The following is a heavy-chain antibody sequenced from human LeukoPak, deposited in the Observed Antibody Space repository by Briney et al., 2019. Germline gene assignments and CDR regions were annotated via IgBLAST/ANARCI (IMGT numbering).Heavy chain of an antibody. V-gene: IGHV3-23*01. CDR2: ISGSGGST. Sequence: QTGGSLRLSCGASGFTFSSYAMSWVRQAPGKGLEWVSAISGSGGSTYYADSVKGRFTISRDNSKNTLYLQMNSLRAEDTAVYYCAKDGIWSGYLSGFHPEAPYYYYGMDVWGQGTTVTVSS. CDR3: AKDGIWSGYLSGFHPEAPYYYYGMDV. CDR1: GFTFSSYA. J-gene: IGHJ6*02. D-gene: IGHD3-3*01.